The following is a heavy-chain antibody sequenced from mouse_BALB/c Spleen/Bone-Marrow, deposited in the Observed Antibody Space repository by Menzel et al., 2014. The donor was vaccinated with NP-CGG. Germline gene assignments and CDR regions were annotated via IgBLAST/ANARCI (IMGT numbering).Heavy chain of an antibody. V-gene: IGHV14-3*02. CDR1: GFNIKDNY. CDR3: ARSGDGPFAY. Sequence: EVKLQESGAELVKPGASVKLSCTASGFNIKDNYIHWVKQRPKQGLEWIGRIDPANGITKYGPKFQGKTTITTDTSSNTAYLQLSSLTSEDTAVYYCARSGDGPFAYWGQGTLVTVSA. D-gene: IGHD2-3*01. J-gene: IGHJ3*01. CDR2: IDPANGIT.